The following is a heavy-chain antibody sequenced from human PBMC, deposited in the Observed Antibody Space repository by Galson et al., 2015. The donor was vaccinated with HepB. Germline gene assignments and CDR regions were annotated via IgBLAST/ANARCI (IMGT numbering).Heavy chain of an antibody. Sequence: QSGAEMKKPGESLKISCKGSGYSFTSYWIGWVRQMPGKGLEWMGIIYPGDSDTRYSPSFQGQVTISADKSISTAHLQWSSLKASDTAMYYCARQYCGGDCYQGFDPWGQGTLVTVSS. CDR1: GYSFTSYW. CDR2: IYPGDSDT. V-gene: IGHV5-51*01. J-gene: IGHJ5*02. CDR3: ARQYCGGDCYQGFDP. D-gene: IGHD2-21*02.